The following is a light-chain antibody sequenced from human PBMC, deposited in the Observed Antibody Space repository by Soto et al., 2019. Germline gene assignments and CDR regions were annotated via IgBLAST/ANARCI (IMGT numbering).Light chain of an antibody. CDR2: GAS. CDR1: QSVSSN. CDR3: QQYNNWPPYT. V-gene: IGKV3-15*01. Sequence: EIVMTQSPATLSVSPGERATLSSRASQSVSSNLAWYQQKPGQAPRLLIYGASTRATGIPARFSGSESGTEFTLTISSLPSEDFAVYYCQQYNNWPPYTFGQGTKLEIK. J-gene: IGKJ2*01.